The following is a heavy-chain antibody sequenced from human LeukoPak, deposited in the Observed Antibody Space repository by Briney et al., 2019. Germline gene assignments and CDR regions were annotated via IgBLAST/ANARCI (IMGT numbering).Heavy chain of an antibody. CDR3: ARRAAMWLLYYMDV. CDR2: ISTSGSTK. J-gene: IGHJ6*03. CDR1: GFTFSSYE. Sequence: GGSLRLSCAASGFTFSSYEMNWVRQAPGKWLEWVSYISTSGSTKYYAATVKGRFTISRDNAKNSLYLQMNSLRAEDTAVYYCARRAAMWLLYYMDVWGKGTTVTISS. D-gene: IGHD6-25*01. V-gene: IGHV3-48*03.